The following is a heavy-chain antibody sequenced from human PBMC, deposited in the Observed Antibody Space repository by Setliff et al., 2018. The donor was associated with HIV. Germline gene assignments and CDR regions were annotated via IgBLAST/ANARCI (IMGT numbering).Heavy chain of an antibody. V-gene: IGHV4-4*09. CDR2: TDASGDT. Sequence: SETLSLTCTVSGDSIKSHHWSWIRQPAGKGLEWLAYTDASGDTNYNPSLRGRVIISLDTSNNQFSLNLNSVTAADTAVYYCARRSSWYGDAFDIWGQGTMVTVSS. CDR3: ARRSSWYGDAFDI. D-gene: IGHD6-13*01. J-gene: IGHJ3*02. CDR1: GDSIKSHH.